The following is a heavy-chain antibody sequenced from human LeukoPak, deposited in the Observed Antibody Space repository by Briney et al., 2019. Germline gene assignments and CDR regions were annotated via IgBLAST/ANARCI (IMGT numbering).Heavy chain of an antibody. CDR1: GGSLSGYY. Sequence: SETLSLTCAVYGGSLSGYYWSWIRQPPGKGLEWIGEINHSGSTNYNPSLKSRVTISVDTSKNQFSLKLSSVTAADTAVYYCARGTYTMVRGVISVDNWFDPWGQGTLVTVSS. CDR2: INHSGST. J-gene: IGHJ5*02. V-gene: IGHV4-34*01. D-gene: IGHD3-10*01. CDR3: ARGTYTMVRGVISVDNWFDP.